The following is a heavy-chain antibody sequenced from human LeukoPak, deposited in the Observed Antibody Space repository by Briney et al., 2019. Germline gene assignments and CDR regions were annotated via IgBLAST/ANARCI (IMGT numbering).Heavy chain of an antibody. CDR2: ISSSGSHI. CDR3: ARVYY. J-gene: IGHJ4*02. CDR1: GFTFSDYS. V-gene: IGHV3-21*01. Sequence: NPGGSPRLSCAASGFTFSDYSMNWVRQAPGKGLEWVSSISSSGSHIKYADSVQGRFTISRDNAKNSLFLQMNSLRAEDTAMYYCARVYYWGQGTLVTVSS.